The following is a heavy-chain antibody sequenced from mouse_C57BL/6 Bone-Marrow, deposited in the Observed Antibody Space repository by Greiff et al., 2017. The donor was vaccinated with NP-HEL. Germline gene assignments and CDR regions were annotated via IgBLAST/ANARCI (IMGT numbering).Heavy chain of an antibody. CDR3: ARLLYYGSSYRYFDV. D-gene: IGHD1-1*01. J-gene: IGHJ1*03. CDR1: GYTFTSYW. CDR2: IHPNSGST. Sequence: QVQLQQPGAELVKPGASVKLSCKASGYTFTSYWMHWVKQRPGQGLEWIGMIHPNSGSTNYNEKFKSKATLTVDKSSSTAYMQLSSLTSEDSAVYYCARLLYYGSSYRYFDVWGTGTTVTVSS. V-gene: IGHV1-64*01.